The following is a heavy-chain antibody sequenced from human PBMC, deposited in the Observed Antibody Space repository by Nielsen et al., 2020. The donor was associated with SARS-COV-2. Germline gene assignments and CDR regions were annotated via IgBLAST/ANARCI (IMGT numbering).Heavy chain of an antibody. J-gene: IGHJ4*02. CDR2: TSGSGDNT. D-gene: IGHD2-2*01. V-gene: IGHV3-23*01. CDR3: AKADIVLVPAAMFY. Sequence: GGSLRLSCAASGFTFSSYAMSWARQAPGKGLEWVSTTSGSGDNTYYADSVKGRFTISRDNSKNTLYLQMNSLRAEDTAVYYCAKADIVLVPAAMFYWGQGALVTVSS. CDR1: GFTFSSYA.